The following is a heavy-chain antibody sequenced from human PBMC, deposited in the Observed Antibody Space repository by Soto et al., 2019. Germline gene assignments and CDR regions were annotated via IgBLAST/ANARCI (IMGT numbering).Heavy chain of an antibody. Sequence: GASVKVSCKASGYTFTSYDINWVRQATGQGLEWMGWMNPNSGNTGYAQKFQGRVTMTRNTSISTAYMELSSLRPEDTAVYYCARAPPTYYDYIWGSYPATTHGFDPWGQGTLVTVSS. CDR2: MNPNSGNT. J-gene: IGHJ5*02. CDR1: GYTFTSYD. CDR3: ARAPPTYYDYIWGSYPATTHGFDP. V-gene: IGHV1-8*01. D-gene: IGHD3-16*02.